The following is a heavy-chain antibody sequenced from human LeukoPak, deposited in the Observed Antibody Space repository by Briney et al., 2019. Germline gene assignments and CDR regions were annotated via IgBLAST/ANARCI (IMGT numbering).Heavy chain of an antibody. D-gene: IGHD1-14*01. J-gene: IGHJ5*02. Sequence: ASVKVSCKASGYTFTAYYLHWVRQAPGQGLEWMGWINPNSGGTNYAQNFQGRVTMTRDTSISTAYMELTSLRSDDTAVYYCARDVAGPWGQGTLVTVSS. CDR2: INPNSGGT. V-gene: IGHV1-2*02. CDR1: GYTFTAYY. CDR3: ARDVAGP.